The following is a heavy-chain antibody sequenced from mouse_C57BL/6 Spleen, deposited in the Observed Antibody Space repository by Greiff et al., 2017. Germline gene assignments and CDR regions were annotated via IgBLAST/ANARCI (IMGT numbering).Heavy chain of an antibody. CDR1: GFTFSSYG. D-gene: IGHD2-5*01. J-gene: IGHJ3*01. V-gene: IGHV5-6*01. CDR2: ISSGGSYT. Sequence: EVKLMESGGDLVKPGGSLKLSCAASGFTFSSYGMSWVRQTPDKRLEWVATISSGGSYTYYPDSVEGRFTISRDNAKNTLYLQMSSLKSEDTAMYYCASPYYSNYPQFAYWGQGTLVTVAA. CDR3: ASPYYSNYPQFAY.